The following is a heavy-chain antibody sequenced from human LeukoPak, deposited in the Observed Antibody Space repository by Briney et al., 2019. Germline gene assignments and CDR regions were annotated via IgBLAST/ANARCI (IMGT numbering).Heavy chain of an antibody. V-gene: IGHV4-31*03. D-gene: IGHD3-3*01. Sequence: SETLSLTCTVSGGSVISGGYYWSRIRQHPGKGLEWIGYIYYSGSTYYNPSLRSRVSISVDTSKNQFSLKLSSVTAADTAVYYCARDRLESDGMDVWGQGTTVTVSS. CDR1: GGSVISGGYY. CDR3: ARDRLESDGMDV. J-gene: IGHJ6*02. CDR2: IYYSGST.